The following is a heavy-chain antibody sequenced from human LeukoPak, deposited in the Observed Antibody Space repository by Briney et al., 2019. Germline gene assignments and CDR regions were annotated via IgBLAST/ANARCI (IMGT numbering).Heavy chain of an antibody. CDR3: AKGDNSTWTVDY. Sequence: PGGSLRLSCAASGFTFRSYAMNWVRQAPGKGLEWVSTISGSGGTTYYADSVKGRFTISRDNSKNTLFLQMNSLRAEDTAVYYCAKGDNSTWTVDYWAREPWSPSPQ. CDR2: ISGSGGTT. D-gene: IGHD6-13*01. CDR1: GFTFRSYA. J-gene: IGHJ4*02. V-gene: IGHV3-23*01.